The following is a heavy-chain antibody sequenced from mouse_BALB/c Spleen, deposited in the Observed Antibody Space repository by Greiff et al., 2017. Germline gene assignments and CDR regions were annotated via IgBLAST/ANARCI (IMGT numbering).Heavy chain of an antibody. CDR2: ISSGGST. CDR3: ARVEDDGYYEGFAY. V-gene: IGHV5-6-5*01. D-gene: IGHD2-3*01. CDR1: GFTFSSYA. J-gene: IGHJ3*01. Sequence: EVMLVESGGGLVKPGGSLKLSCAASGFTFSSYAMSWVRQTPEKRLEWVASISSGGSTYYPDSVKGRFTLSRDNARNILYLQMSSLRSEDTAMYYCARVEDDGYYEGFAYWGQGTLVTVSA.